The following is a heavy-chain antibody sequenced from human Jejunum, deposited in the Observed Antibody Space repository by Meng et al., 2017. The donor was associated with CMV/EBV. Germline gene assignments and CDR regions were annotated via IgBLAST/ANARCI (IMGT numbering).Heavy chain of an antibody. J-gene: IGHJ4*02. D-gene: IGHD3-9*01. Sequence: YVHWERQDPGQGLEWMGIINPSGGSTSYAQKLQGRVTMTRDTSASTVYMELSSLRFEDTAVYFCARGRPPNSYDILTGFHYFFDYWGQGTLVTVSS. CDR2: INPSGGST. CDR3: ARGRPPNSYDILTGFHYFFDY. V-gene: IGHV1-46*01. CDR1: Y.